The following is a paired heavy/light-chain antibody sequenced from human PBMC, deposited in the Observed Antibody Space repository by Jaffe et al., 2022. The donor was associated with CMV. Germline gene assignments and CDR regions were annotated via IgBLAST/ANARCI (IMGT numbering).Heavy chain of an antibody. CDR2: IYYSGSS. J-gene: IGHJ3*02. D-gene: IGHD6-25*01. V-gene: IGHV4-59*01. CDR1: GGSISGYY. Sequence: QLQLQESGPGLVKPSETLSLTCTVSGGSISGYYWSWIRQPPGKGLEWIGYIYYSGSSNYNPSLKSRVTISVDTSKKQFSLKLSSVTAADTAVYYCARVSSGVIWAFDIWGQGTMVTVSS. CDR3: ARVSSGVIWAFDI.
Light chain of an antibody. CDR2: GAS. Sequence: EIVMTQSPATLSVSPGERATLSCRASQSVSSNLAWYQQKPGQAPRLLIYGASTRATGIPARFSGSGSGTEFTLTISSLQSEDFAVYYCQQYNNWPPITFGQGTRLEI. V-gene: IGKV3-15*01. CDR3: QQYNNWPPIT. J-gene: IGKJ5*01. CDR1: QSVSSN.